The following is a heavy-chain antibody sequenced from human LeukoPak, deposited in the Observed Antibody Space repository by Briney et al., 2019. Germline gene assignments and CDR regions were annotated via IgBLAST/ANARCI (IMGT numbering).Heavy chain of an antibody. V-gene: IGHV4-34*01. CDR3: AREHCSSTSCPEYFQH. D-gene: IGHD2-2*01. J-gene: IGHJ1*01. CDR1: GGSFSGYY. CDR2: INHSGST. Sequence: PSETLSLTCAVYGGSFSGYYWSWIRQPQGKGLEWIGEINHSGSTNYNPSLKSRVTISVDTSKNQFSLKLSSVTAADTAVYYCAREHCSSTSCPEYFQHWGQGTLVTVSS.